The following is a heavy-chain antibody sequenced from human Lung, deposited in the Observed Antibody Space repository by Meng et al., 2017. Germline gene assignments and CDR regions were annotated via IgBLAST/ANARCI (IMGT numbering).Heavy chain of an antibody. CDR1: GGSFRDYY. CDR3: ARGPTTMAHDFDY. CDR2: INHSGST. J-gene: IGHJ4*02. D-gene: IGHD4-11*01. Sequence: QVQLQQWGAGLLKPSETLSLTCVFSGGSFRDYYWSWIRQPPGKGLEWIGEINHSGSTNYNPSLESRATISVDTSQNNLSLKLSSVTAADSAVYYCARGPTTMAHDFDYWGQGTLVTVSS. V-gene: IGHV4-34*01.